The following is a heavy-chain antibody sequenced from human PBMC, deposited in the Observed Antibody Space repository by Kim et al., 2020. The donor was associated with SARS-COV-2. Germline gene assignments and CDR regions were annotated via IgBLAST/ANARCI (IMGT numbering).Heavy chain of an antibody. V-gene: IGHV5-51*01. J-gene: IGHJ3*02. Sequence: TYSPSFQGQVTLSVDKSISTAYLQWSSLKASDTAMYYCVRPYSTGLLDGFDIWGQGTMVTVSS. CDR3: VRPYSTGLLDGFDI. D-gene: IGHD6-19*01.